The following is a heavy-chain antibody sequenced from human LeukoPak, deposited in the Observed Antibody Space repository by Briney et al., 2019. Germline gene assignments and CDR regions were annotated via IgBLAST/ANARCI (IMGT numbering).Heavy chain of an antibody. V-gene: IGHV4-59*01. CDR3: ARESQDWYFDY. D-gene: IGHD3/OR15-3a*01. CDR2: IHFSGST. CDR1: GGSISSYY. Sequence: PSETLSLTCTVSGGSISSYYWSWIRQPPGKGLEWIGYIHFSGSTNYNPSLKSRVTISVDTSKNQFSLKLSSVTAADPAVYYCARESQDWYFDYWGQGTLVTVSS. J-gene: IGHJ4*02.